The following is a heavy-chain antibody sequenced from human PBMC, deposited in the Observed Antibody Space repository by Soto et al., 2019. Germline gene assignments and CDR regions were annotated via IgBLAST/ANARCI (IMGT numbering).Heavy chain of an antibody. J-gene: IGHJ4*02. CDR1: GGSVSSGSYY. Sequence: SETLSLTCTVSGGSVSSGSYYWSWIRQPPGKGLEWIGYIYYSGSTTYNPSRKSRVTISVDTSKNQFSLKLSSVTAADTAVYYCARNPAPYYCSGGSCQLFDYWGQGTLVTVSS. CDR2: IYYSGST. V-gene: IGHV4-61*01. CDR3: ARNPAPYYCSGGSCQLFDY. D-gene: IGHD2-15*01.